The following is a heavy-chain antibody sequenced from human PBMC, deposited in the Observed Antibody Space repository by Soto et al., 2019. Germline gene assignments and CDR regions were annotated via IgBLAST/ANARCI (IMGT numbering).Heavy chain of an antibody. CDR3: ARESEDLTSNFDY. J-gene: IGHJ4*02. CDR1: GFTFSTSD. CDR2: ISGTSNYM. Sequence: PGGSLRLSCAASGFTFSTSDMNWVRQAPGKGLEWVSSISGTSNYMYYVDSVKGRFTISRDNAKNSLHLEMNSLRAEDTAVYYCARESEDLTSNFDYWGQGTLVTVSS. V-gene: IGHV3-21*01.